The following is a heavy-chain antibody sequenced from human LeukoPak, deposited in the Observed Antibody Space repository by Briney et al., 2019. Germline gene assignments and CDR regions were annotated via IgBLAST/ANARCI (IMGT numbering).Heavy chain of an antibody. CDR1: GFTFSSYS. D-gene: IGHD5-24*01. J-gene: IGHJ4*02. V-gene: IGHV3-NL1*01. CDR3: AKDNWLQAFDY. Sequence: PGGSLRLSCAASGFTFSSYSMNWVRQAPGKGLEWVSVIYSGGSTYYADSVKGRFTISRDNSKNTLYLQMNSLRAEDTAVYYCAKDNWLQAFDYWGQGTLVTVSS. CDR2: IYSGGST.